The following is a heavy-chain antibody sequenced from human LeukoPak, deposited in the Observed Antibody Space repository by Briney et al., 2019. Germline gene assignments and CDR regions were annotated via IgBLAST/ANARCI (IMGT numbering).Heavy chain of an antibody. Sequence: GRSLRLSCAASGFTFSNYGMHWVRQAPGKGLEWVAVIWYDGSDKYHADSVKGRFTISRDNSKNTLYLQMNSLSVEDTAVYYCARPVVLGAYLRGAYYFDSWGQGTLVTVSS. CDR3: ARPVVLGAYLRGAYYFDS. J-gene: IGHJ4*02. CDR1: GFTFSNYG. CDR2: IWYDGSDK. V-gene: IGHV3-33*01. D-gene: IGHD3-16*01.